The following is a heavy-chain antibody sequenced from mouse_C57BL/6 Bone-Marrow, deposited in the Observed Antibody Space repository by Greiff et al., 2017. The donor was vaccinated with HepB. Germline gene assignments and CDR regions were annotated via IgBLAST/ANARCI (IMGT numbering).Heavy chain of an antibody. CDR1: GYTFTDYY. CDR3: ARFIYYAMDY. D-gene: IGHD1-1*01. J-gene: IGHJ4*01. CDR2: INPYNGGT. V-gene: IGHV1-19*01. Sequence: EVKVVESGPVLVKPGASVKMSCKASGYTFTDYYMNWVKQSHGKSLEWIGVINPYNGGTSYNQKFKGKATLTVDKSSSTAYMELNSLTSEDSAVYYCARFIYYAMDYWGQGTSVTVSS.